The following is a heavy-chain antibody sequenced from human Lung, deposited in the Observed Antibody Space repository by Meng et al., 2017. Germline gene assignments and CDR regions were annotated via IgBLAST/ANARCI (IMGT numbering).Heavy chain of an antibody. J-gene: IGHJ4*02. D-gene: IGHD4-11*01. CDR2: INHSGST. CDR1: GVSFSDYY. Sequence: VQPQQPRAGLLKPSEFLSLPSVVSGVSFSDYYWSWIRQPPGKGLEWIGEINHSGSTNYNPSLESRATISVDTSQNNLSLKLSSVTAADSAVYYCARGPTTMAHDFDYWGQGTLVTVSS. V-gene: IGHV4-34*01. CDR3: ARGPTTMAHDFDY.